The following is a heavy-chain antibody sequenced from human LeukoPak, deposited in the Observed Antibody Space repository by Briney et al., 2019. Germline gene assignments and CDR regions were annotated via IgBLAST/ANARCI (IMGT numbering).Heavy chain of an antibody. V-gene: IGHV1-69*04. J-gene: IGHJ6*02. CDR3: ARAMVRGPGSRMDV. CDR1: GSTFSSYA. Sequence: ASVKVSCKASGSTFSSYAISWVRQAPGQGLEWMGRIIPILGIANYAQKFQGRVTITADKSTSTAYMELSSLRSEDTAVYYCARAMVRGPGSRMDVWGQGTTVTVSS. D-gene: IGHD3-10*01. CDR2: IIPILGIA.